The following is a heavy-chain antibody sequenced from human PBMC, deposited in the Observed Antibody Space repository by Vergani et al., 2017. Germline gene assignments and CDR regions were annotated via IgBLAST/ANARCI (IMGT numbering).Heavy chain of an antibody. V-gene: IGHV3-30*02. CDR1: GFSFNTYG. J-gene: IGHJ4*02. Sequence: QVQLVETGGGVVQPGGSLRLYCATSGFSFNTYGAHWVRQAPGKGLEWVSFIGYDGRIKYKVDSVKGRFTISRDTSKKTLSLQMRSLRADDTAVYYCAKDGRENSDYGYLDYWGQGTLVTVSS. D-gene: IGHD4-17*01. CDR3: AKDGRENSDYGYLDY. CDR2: IGYDGRIK.